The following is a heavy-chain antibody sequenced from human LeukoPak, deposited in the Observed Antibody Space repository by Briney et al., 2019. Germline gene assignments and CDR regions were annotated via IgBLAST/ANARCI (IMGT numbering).Heavy chain of an antibody. CDR1: GYTFTSYG. J-gene: IGHJ4*02. CDR2: ISAYNGNT. Sequence: ASVKVSCKASGYTFTSYGISWVRQAPGQGLEWMGWISAYNGNTNYAQKFQGRVTMTRNTSISTAYMELSSLRSEDTAVYYCARGILGSYSSWPHYWGQGTLVTVSS. CDR3: ARGILGSYSSWPHY. D-gene: IGHD1-26*01. V-gene: IGHV1-18*01.